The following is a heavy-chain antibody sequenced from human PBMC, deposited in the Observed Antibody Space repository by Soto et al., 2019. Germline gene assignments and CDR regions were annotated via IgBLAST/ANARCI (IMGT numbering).Heavy chain of an antibody. Sequence: LSLTCAVYGGSFSGYYWSWIRQPPGKGLEWIGEINHSGSTNYNPSLKSRVTISVDTSKNQFSLKLSSVTAADTAVYYCARTDSSTHPYYFDYWGQGTLVTVSS. CDR3: ARTDSSTHPYYFDY. V-gene: IGHV4-34*01. CDR1: GGSFSGYY. CDR2: INHSGST. D-gene: IGHD2-2*01. J-gene: IGHJ4*02.